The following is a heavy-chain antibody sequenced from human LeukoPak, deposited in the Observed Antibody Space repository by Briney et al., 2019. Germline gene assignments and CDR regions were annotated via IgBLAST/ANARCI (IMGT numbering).Heavy chain of an antibody. J-gene: IGHJ4*02. CDR3: ARDFDTGITYRLDH. V-gene: IGHV6-1*01. D-gene: IGHD1-26*01. CDR2: TYHRSKWYN. CDR1: GDNVSSNSAA. Sequence: SQTLSLACAISGDNVSSNSAAWNWIRQSPSRGLEWLGRTYHRSKWYNDYPISLRSRITINPDTSKNQFSLQLKSVTPEDTAVYYCARDFDTGITYRLDHWGQGILVTVSS.